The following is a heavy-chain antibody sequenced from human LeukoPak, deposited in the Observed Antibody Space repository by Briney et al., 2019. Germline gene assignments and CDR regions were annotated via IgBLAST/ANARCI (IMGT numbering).Heavy chain of an antibody. V-gene: IGHV1-18*01. Sequence: GASVKVSCKASGYTFTSYGISWVRQAPGQGLEWMGWISAYNGNTNYAQKLQGRVTMTTDTSTSTAYMELRSLRSDDTAVYYCARGSPLDYDFWSGYYWALFDYWGQGTLVTVSS. CDR3: ARGSPLDYDFWSGYYWALFDY. CDR1: GYTFTSYG. J-gene: IGHJ4*02. D-gene: IGHD3-3*01. CDR2: ISAYNGNT.